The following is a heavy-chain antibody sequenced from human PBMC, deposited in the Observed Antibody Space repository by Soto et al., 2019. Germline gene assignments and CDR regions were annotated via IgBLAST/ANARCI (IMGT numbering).Heavy chain of an antibody. D-gene: IGHD3-10*01. CDR2: INPDNWNT. J-gene: IGHJ4*02. V-gene: IGHV1-3*01. CDR1: GYTFSNYA. CDR3: ARGAGSFDY. Sequence: QVQLVQSGAEVKKPGASVKVSCKASGYTFSNYAMNWVRQAPGQRLEWMGWINPDNWNTNYSQKFQGRVTITRDTSVSTAYMELSSVRSADTAEYYSARGAGSFDYWGKGTLVTVPP.